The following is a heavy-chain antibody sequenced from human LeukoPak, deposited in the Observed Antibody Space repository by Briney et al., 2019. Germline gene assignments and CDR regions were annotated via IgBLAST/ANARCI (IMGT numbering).Heavy chain of an antibody. Sequence: GGSLRLSCAASGFTVSSNYMSWVRQAPGKGLVWVSVIYSGGSTYYADSVKGRFTISRDNSKNTLYLQLNSLRAEDTAAYYCARGHSSGWYVGWFDPWGQGTLVTVSS. CDR1: GFTVSSNY. J-gene: IGHJ5*02. CDR3: ARGHSSGWYVGWFDP. V-gene: IGHV3-66*01. CDR2: IYSGGST. D-gene: IGHD6-19*01.